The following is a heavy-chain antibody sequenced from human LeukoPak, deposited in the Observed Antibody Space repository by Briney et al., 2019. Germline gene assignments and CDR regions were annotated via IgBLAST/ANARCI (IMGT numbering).Heavy chain of an antibody. J-gene: IGHJ5*02. CDR3: ARVPGVRGVWFDP. CDR1: GGSISSGGYY. CDR2: IYYSGGT. D-gene: IGHD3-10*01. V-gene: IGHV4-31*03. Sequence: PSQTLSLTCTVSGGSISSGGYYWSWIRQHPGKGLEWIGYIYYSGGTYYNPSLKSRVTISVDTSKNQFSLKLSSVTAADTAVYYCARVPGVRGVWFDPWGQGTLVTVSS.